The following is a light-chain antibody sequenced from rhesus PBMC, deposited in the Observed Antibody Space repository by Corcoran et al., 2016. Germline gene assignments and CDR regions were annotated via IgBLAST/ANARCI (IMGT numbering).Light chain of an antibody. CDR3: QHYYSTPYS. CDR2: EAS. Sequence: DIQMTQSPSSLSASVGDRVTITWRASQGITNDLAWYQQKPGETPKLLIYEASSLQSGIPSRVSGSGSGTDFTLTISSLQSEDFETYCCQHYYSTPYSFGPGTKVEIK. CDR1: QGITND. J-gene: IGKJ2*01. V-gene: IGKV1-25*01.